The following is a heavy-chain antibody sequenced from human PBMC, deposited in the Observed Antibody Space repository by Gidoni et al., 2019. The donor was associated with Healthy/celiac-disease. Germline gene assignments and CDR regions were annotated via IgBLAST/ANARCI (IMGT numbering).Heavy chain of an antibody. J-gene: IGHJ4*02. CDR3: ARVLIVVTETNYFDY. Sequence: QLQLQESGPGLVKPSETPSLTCTVPGGSISSSSYYWGWLRQHPGKGLEWIGSIYYSGSTYYNPSLKSRVTISVDTSKNQFSLKLSSVTAADTAVYYCARVLIVVTETNYFDYWGQGTLVTVSS. CDR1: GGSISSSSYY. V-gene: IGHV4-39*07. D-gene: IGHD3-22*01. CDR2: IYYSGST.